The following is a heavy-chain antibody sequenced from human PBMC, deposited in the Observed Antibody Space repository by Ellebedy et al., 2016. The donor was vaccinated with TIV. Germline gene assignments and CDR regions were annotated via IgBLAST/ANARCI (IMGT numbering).Heavy chain of an antibody. CDR3: ARELGYCSSTSCYTSSSYYMDV. D-gene: IGHD2-2*02. J-gene: IGHJ6*03. CDR1: GGTFSSYA. CDR2: IIPILGIA. V-gene: IGHV1-69*04. Sequence: SVKVSXXASGGTFSSYAISWVRQAPGQGLEWMGRIIPILGIANYAQKFQGRVTITADESTSTAYMELSSLRSEDTAVYYCARELGYCSSTSCYTSSSYYMDVWGKGTTVTVSS.